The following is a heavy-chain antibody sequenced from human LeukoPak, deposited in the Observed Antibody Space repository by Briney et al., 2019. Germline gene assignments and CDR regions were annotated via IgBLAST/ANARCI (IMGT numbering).Heavy chain of an antibody. V-gene: IGHV4-59*01. Sequence: SETLSLTCTISGGSISGYYWSWIRQPPGKGLEWMGYISYSGSTNYNPSLKSRVTISVDTSKNQFSLKLSSLTAADTAVYYCARVTRTYFYYYYMDVWGKGTTVTVSS. CDR1: GGSISGYY. CDR3: ARVTRTYFYYYYMDV. J-gene: IGHJ6*03. CDR2: ISYSGST.